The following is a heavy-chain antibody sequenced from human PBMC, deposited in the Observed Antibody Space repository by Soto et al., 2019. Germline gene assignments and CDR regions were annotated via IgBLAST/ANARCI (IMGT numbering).Heavy chain of an antibody. V-gene: IGHV6-1*01. CDR1: GDSVSSNSAA. J-gene: IGHJ6*01. CDR2: TXYMSKWYN. D-gene: IGHD2-15*01. Sequence: SQTLSLACAISGDSVSSNSAALSWSRQSPSRGLEWLVRTXYMSKWYNDYAVSVKSRITINPDTSKNQFSLQLNYVTPEETDVYYCARGTPLVVAATPEYYGMAVWAQGTTVTVSS. CDR3: ARGTPLVVAATPEYYGMAV.